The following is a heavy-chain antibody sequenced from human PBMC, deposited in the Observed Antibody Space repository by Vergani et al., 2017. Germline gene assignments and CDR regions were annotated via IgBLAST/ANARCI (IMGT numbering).Heavy chain of an antibody. J-gene: IGHJ3*02. Sequence: EVQLVESGGGLVKPGGSLRLSCAASGFTFSSYSMNWVRQAPGKGLEWVSSISSSSSYIYYADSVKGRFTISRDNAKNSLYLQMNSLRAEDTAVYYCARPYCGGDCYTALGAFDIWGQWTMVTVSS. CDR2: ISSSSSYI. CDR3: ARPYCGGDCYTALGAFDI. D-gene: IGHD2-21*02. CDR1: GFTFSSYS. V-gene: IGHV3-21*01.